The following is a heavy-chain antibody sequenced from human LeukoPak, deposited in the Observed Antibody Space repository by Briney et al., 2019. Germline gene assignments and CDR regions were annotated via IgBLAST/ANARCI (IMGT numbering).Heavy chain of an antibody. Sequence: GGSLRLSCAASGFTFSSYAMSWVRQAPGKGLEWVSGITSGGSTYKVDSVKGRFTISRDNSKNTLYLQMNSLRAEDMAVYYCAKEASRGFDIWGQGTMVTVSS. D-gene: IGHD6-6*01. V-gene: IGHV3-23*01. CDR2: ITSGGST. CDR1: GFTFSSYA. CDR3: AKEASRGFDI. J-gene: IGHJ3*02.